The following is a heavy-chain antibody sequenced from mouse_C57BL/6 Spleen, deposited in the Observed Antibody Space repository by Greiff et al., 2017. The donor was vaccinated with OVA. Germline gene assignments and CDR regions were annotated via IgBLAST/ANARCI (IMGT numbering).Heavy chain of an antibody. CDR1: GYSITSGYY. J-gene: IGHJ4*01. D-gene: IGHD2-5*01. V-gene: IGHV3-6*01. Sequence: EVKVEESGPGLVKPSQSLSLTCSVTGYSITSGYYWNWIRQFPGNKLEWMGYISYDGSNNYNPSLKNRISITRDTSKNQFFLKLNSVTTEDTATYYCARSYYSNSDYYAMDYWGQGTSVTVSS. CDR2: ISYDGSN. CDR3: ARSYYSNSDYYAMDY.